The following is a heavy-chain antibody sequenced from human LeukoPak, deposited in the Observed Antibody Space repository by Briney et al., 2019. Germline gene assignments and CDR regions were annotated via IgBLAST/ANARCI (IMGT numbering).Heavy chain of an antibody. CDR1: GFTFSTYG. CDR2: ISSSGSTI. J-gene: IGHJ3*02. Sequence: GGSLRLSCGASGFTFSTYGMSWVRQAPGKGLEWVSYISSSGSTIYYADSVKGRFTISRDNSKNTLYLQMNSLRAEDTAVYYCAGTTDSYDSSGGDAFDIWGQGTMVTVSS. D-gene: IGHD3-22*01. CDR3: AGTTDSYDSSGGDAFDI. V-gene: IGHV3-48*01.